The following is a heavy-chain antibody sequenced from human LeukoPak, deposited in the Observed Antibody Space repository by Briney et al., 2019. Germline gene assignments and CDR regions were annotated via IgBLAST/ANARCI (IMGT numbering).Heavy chain of an antibody. CDR2: ISSSGSTM. CDR3: AGLHYYAMDL. V-gene: IGHV3-11*01. Sequence: GGSLRLSCAASGFAFSDYYTTWIRQGPGKGPEWLSYISSSGSTMYYADSVKGRFTISRDNAKNSLYLQMNSLRAEDTAVYYCAGLHYYAMDLWGQGTTVTVSS. J-gene: IGHJ6*02. CDR1: GFAFSDYY.